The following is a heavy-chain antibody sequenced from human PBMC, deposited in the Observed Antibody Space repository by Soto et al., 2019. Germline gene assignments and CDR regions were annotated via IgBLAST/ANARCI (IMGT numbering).Heavy chain of an antibody. CDR3: AKAIGGCSSTTCYAADY. J-gene: IGHJ4*02. D-gene: IGHD2-2*01. CDR1: GFTFSSYA. V-gene: IGHV3-23*01. Sequence: EVQLLESGGGLVQPGGSLRLSCAASGFTFSSYAMNWVRQAPGKGLEWVSAISGRGSNTYSADFVKGRLTISRDNSKNTLYLQVNSLRADDTAVYYCAKAIGGCSSTTCYAADYWGQGTLVTVSS. CDR2: ISGRGSNT.